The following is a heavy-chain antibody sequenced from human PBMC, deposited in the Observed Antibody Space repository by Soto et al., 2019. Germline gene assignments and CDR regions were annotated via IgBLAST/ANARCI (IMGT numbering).Heavy chain of an antibody. CDR3: ARVGKGIVVVVAADDAFDI. Sequence: SETLSLTCTVSGGSISSSSYYWGWIRQPPGKGLEWIGSIYYSGSTYYNPSLKSRVTISVDTSKNQFSLKLSSVTAADTAVYYCARVGKGIVVVVAADDAFDIWGQGTMVTVSS. CDR1: GGSISSSSYY. J-gene: IGHJ3*02. CDR2: IYYSGST. D-gene: IGHD2-15*01. V-gene: IGHV4-39*01.